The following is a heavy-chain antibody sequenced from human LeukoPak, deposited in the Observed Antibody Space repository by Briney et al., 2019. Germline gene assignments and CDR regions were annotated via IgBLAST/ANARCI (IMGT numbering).Heavy chain of an antibody. CDR1: GFTFSSYW. J-gene: IGHJ4*02. D-gene: IGHD3-10*01. CDR2: IKQDGSEK. CDR3: ARDYKLLWFGELFGY. V-gene: IGHV3-7*01. Sequence: GGSLRLSCAASGFTFSSYWMSWVRQAPGKGLEWVANIKQDGSEKYYVDSVKGRFTISRDNAKNSLYLQMNSLGAEDTAVYYCARDYKLLWFGELFGYWGQGTLVTVSS.